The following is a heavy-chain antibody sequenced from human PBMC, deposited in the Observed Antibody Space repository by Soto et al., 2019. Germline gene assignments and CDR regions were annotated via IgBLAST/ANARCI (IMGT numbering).Heavy chain of an antibody. CDR1: GGTFSSYA. CDR2: IIPILGIA. J-gene: IGHJ6*02. CDR3: ARDLSRYSSGYYSRGRDYGMDV. Sequence: ASVKVSCKASGGTFSSYAISWVRQAPGQGLEWMGRIIPILGIANYAQRFQGRVTITADKSTSTAYMELSSLRSEDTAVYYCARDLSRYSSGYYSRGRDYGMDVWGQGTTVTVSS. D-gene: IGHD3-22*01. V-gene: IGHV1-69*04.